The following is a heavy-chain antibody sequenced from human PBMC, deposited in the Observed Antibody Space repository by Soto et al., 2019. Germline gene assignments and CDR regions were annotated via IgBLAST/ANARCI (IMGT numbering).Heavy chain of an antibody. D-gene: IGHD3-3*01. CDR1: GFTFSSYA. CDR2: ISYDGSNK. Sequence: GGSLRLSCAASGFTFSSYAMSWVRQAPGKGLEWVAVISYDGSNKYYADSVKGRFTISRDNDKNSLSLQMDSLRADDTGVYYCARGSPQFWQLFDNWGQGALVTVSS. V-gene: IGHV3-30*03. CDR3: ARGSPQFWQLFDN. J-gene: IGHJ4*02.